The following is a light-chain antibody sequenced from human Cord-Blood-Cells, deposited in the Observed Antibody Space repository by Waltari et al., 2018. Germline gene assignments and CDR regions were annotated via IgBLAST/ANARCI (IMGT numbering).Light chain of an antibody. CDR3: QQSYSTPYT. J-gene: IGKJ2*01. V-gene: IGKV1-39*01. CDR1: QSISSY. Sequence: IQLPQSPSSLPASVGERFPTTCRASQSISSYLNWYQQKPGKAPKLLIYAASSLQSGVPSRFSGSGSGTDFTLTISSLQPEDFATYYCQQSYSTPYTFGQGTKLEIK. CDR2: AAS.